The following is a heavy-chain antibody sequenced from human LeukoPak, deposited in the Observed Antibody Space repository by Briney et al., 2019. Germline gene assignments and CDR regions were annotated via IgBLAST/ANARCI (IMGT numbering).Heavy chain of an antibody. CDR3: LICYDFLTLPFEFFYI. CDR2: IIPIFGTA. Sequence: ASVKVSCKASGGTFSSYAISWVRQAPGQGLEWMGGIIPIFGTANYAQKFQGRVTITADESTSKDYIELTSLRSEDTGVYCFLICYDFLTLPFEFFYIWGQGTTVTVSS. D-gene: IGHD3-3*01. CDR1: GGTFSSYA. J-gene: IGHJ3*02. V-gene: IGHV1-69*13.